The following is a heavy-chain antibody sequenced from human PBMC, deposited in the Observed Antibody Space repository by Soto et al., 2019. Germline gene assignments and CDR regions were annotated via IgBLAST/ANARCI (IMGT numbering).Heavy chain of an antibody. Sequence: GGSLRLSCAASGFTFSSYAMHWVRQAPGKGLEWVAVISYDGSNKYYADSVKGRFTISRDNSKNTLYLQMNSLRAEDTAVYYCARGDCRSTSCWGSDGFDPWGQGTLVTVSS. V-gene: IGHV3-30-3*01. D-gene: IGHD2-2*01. CDR1: GFTFSSYA. CDR2: ISYDGSNK. CDR3: ARGDCRSTSCWGSDGFDP. J-gene: IGHJ5*02.